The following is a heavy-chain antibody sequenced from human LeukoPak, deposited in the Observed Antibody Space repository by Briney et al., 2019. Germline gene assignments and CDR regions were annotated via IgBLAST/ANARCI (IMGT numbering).Heavy chain of an antibody. J-gene: IGHJ3*02. CDR3: ASGSGRDDAFDI. CDR2: IIPIFGTA. D-gene: IGHD1-26*01. Sequence: SVKVSCKASGGTFSSYAISWVRQAPGQGLEWMGRIIPIFGTANYAQKFQGRVTITTDESTSTAYMELSSLRSEDTAVYYYASGSGRDDAFDIWGQGTMVTVSS. CDR1: GGTFSSYA. V-gene: IGHV1-69*05.